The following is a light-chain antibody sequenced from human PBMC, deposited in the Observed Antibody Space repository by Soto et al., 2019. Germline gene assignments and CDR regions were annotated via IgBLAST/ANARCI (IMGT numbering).Light chain of an antibody. Sequence: QSALTQPPSVSGAPGQRVTISCTGSSSNIGAGYDVHWYQQLPGTAPKLIIYEVTDRPSGVSNRFSGSKSGNTASLTISGLQAEDEAEYYCSSYTNINTRACVFGTGTKLTVL. CDR3: SSYTNINTRACV. J-gene: IGLJ1*01. V-gene: IGLV1-40*01. CDR2: EVT. CDR1: SSNIGAGYD.